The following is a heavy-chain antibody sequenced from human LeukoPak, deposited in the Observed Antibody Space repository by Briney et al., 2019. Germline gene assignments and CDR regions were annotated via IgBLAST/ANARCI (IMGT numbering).Heavy chain of an antibody. D-gene: IGHD3-22*01. CDR1: GGSISSYY. CDR3: AAISGYYSDAFDI. V-gene: IGHV4-4*09. J-gene: IGHJ3*02. Sequence: SETLSLTCTVSGGSISSYYWSWIRLPPGKGLEWIGYIYTSGSTNYNPSLKSRVTISVDTSKNQFSLKLSSVTAADTAVYYCAAISGYYSDAFDIWGQGTMVTVSS. CDR2: IYTSGST.